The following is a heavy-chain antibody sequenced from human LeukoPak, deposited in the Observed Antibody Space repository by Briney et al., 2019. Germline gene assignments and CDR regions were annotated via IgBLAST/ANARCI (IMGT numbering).Heavy chain of an antibody. J-gene: IGHJ4*02. V-gene: IGHV3-7*01. CDR2: INQDGSEK. CDR3: ARDGSGWSVY. CDR1: GFTFSNYW. Sequence: PGGSLRLSCAASGFTFSNYWMSWVRQAPGKGLEWVININQDGSEKYYVDSVKGRFSISRDNAKNSLYLQMNSLRAEDTAVYYCARDGSGWSVYWGLGTLVTVSS. D-gene: IGHD6-19*01.